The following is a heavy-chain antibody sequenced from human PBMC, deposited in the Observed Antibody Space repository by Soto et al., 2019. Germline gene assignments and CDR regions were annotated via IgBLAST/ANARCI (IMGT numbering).Heavy chain of an antibody. Sequence: EVQLLESGGGLVQPGGSLRLSCAASGITFSSYVRSWVRQAPGMGLEWVSSISGSGASTYYADSVKGRFTISRDTSKSTLYLHLNSLRADDTAIYYCAKEAGGGAAMVTSYFDYWGQGTLVSVSS. J-gene: IGHJ4*02. D-gene: IGHD5-18*01. CDR2: ISGSGAST. CDR1: GITFSSYV. CDR3: AKEAGGGAAMVTSYFDY. V-gene: IGHV3-23*01.